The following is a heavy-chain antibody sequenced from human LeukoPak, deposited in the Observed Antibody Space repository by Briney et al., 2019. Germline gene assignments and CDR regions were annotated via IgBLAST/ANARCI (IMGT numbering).Heavy chain of an antibody. Sequence: GGSLRLSCAASGFTFSSYAMSWVRQAPGKGLEWVSAISGSGDDTYYADSVKGRFTISRDNSKSTLYLQMNSLTAEDTAVYYCAKDLGIVVTIVDYWGQGTLVTASS. V-gene: IGHV3-23*01. CDR1: GFTFSSYA. D-gene: IGHD5-12*01. J-gene: IGHJ4*02. CDR2: ISGSGDDT. CDR3: AKDLGIVVTIVDY.